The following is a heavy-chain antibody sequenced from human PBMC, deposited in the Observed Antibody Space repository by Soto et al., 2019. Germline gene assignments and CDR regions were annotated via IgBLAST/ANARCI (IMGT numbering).Heavy chain of an antibody. J-gene: IGHJ4*02. D-gene: IGHD3-10*01. V-gene: IGHV3-74*01. CDR1: GFTFGSYW. CDR2: INGDGSRI. CDR3: SRETLWFGESPRS. Sequence: EVQLVESGGGSVQTGGSLKISCAASGFTFGSYWMDWVRQAPGKGLVWVSRINGDGSRITYADSVKGRFTISRDNAQNTLYLQINSLRADDSAVYYCSRETLWFGESPRSGGQGTLVTVSS.